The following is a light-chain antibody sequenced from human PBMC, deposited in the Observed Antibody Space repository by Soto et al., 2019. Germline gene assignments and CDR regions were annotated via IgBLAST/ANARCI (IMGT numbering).Light chain of an antibody. J-gene: IGKJ2*01. CDR1: RRISSD. CDR3: QQYNNWPRT. V-gene: IGKV3-15*01. Sequence: ETVMTQSPASLSVSPGERATLSCRASRRISSDLVWYQQKPGQAPRLLIYGASTTATGIPGRFSGSGSGREFTLTISSLQSEDFAVYYCQQYNNWPRTFGQGTKLEIK. CDR2: GAS.